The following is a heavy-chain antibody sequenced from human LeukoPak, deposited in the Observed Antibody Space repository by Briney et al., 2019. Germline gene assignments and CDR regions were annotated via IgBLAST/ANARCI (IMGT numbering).Heavy chain of an antibody. J-gene: IGHJ5*02. CDR2: ISAYNGDT. D-gene: IGHD3-10*01. CDR1: GYSFTNFG. V-gene: IGHV1-18*01. CDR3: ARSGDGNWFDP. Sequence: VSVKVSCKASGYSFTNFGVGWVRQAPGQGLEWMGWISAYNGDTNYAQKLQGRVTMTTDTSTSTAYMELRSLRSDDTAVYYCARSGDGNWFDPWGQGTLVTVSS.